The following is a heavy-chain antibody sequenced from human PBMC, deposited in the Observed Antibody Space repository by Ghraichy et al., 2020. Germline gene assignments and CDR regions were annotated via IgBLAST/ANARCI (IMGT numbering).Heavy chain of an antibody. D-gene: IGHD3-22*01. CDR1: GGSISNYY. V-gene: IGHV4-59*08. CDR3: ARQPTRYYYDGSAYEWVFDY. CDR2: IYYSGST. J-gene: IGHJ4*02. Sequence: SQTLSLTCTVSGGSISNYYWSWIRQPPGQGLEWIGYIYYSGSTNYNPSLKSRVTISVDRSKNQLSLKLSSVTAADTAVYYCARQPTRYYYDGSAYEWVFDYWGQGTLVTVSS.